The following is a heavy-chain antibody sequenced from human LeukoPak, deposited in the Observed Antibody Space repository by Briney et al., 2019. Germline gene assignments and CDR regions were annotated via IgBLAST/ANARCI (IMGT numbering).Heavy chain of an antibody. CDR3: AKAPYYDSSGYHITLFDY. CDR2: ISGSGGDT. D-gene: IGHD3-22*01. Sequence: PGGSLRLSCAASRFTFSSYAMSWVRQAPGKGLEWVSAISGSGGDTYYADSVKGRFTISRDNSKNTLYLQMNSLRAEDTAVYYCAKAPYYDSSGYHITLFDYWGQGTLVTVSS. CDR1: RFTFSSYA. J-gene: IGHJ4*02. V-gene: IGHV3-23*01.